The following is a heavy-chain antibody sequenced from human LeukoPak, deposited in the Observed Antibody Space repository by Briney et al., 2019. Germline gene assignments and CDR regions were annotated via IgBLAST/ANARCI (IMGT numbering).Heavy chain of an antibody. V-gene: IGHV3-30*03. J-gene: IGHJ4*02. CDR3: ATYRQVMLPFES. CDR1: GFTFSAYG. CDR2: IAYDGSNK. Sequence: PGRSLRLSCAASGFTFSAYGMHWARQAPGKGLEWVAVIAYDGSNKHYADSVKGRFTISRDNSKNTLYLQMNSLRAEDTAVYYCATYRQVMLPFESWGQGTLVTVSS. D-gene: IGHD5-18*01.